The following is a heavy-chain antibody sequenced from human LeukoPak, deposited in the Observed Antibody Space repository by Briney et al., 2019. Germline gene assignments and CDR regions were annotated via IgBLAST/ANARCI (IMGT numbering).Heavy chain of an antibody. CDR1: GGTFSSYA. Sequence: SVKVSCKAFGGTFSSYAISWVRQAPGQGLEWMGGIIPIFGTANYAQKFQGRVTITADESTSTAYMELSSLRSEDTAVYYCAILGYCSGGSCYSTGPWGQGTLVTVSS. CDR3: AILGYCSGGSCYSTGP. V-gene: IGHV1-69*01. D-gene: IGHD2-15*01. J-gene: IGHJ5*02. CDR2: IIPIFGTA.